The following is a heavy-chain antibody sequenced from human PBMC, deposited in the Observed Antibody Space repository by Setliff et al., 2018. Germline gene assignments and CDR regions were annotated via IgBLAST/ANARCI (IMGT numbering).Heavy chain of an antibody. J-gene: IGHJ4*02. D-gene: IGHD6-13*01. CDR2: ISSSGSTI. CDR3: ARGSSWYVCKY. V-gene: IGHV3-48*03. CDR1: GFSFSSYE. Sequence: GGSLRLSCGASGFSFSSYEMNWVRQVPGKGLEWVSYISSSGSTIYYADSVKGRFTISRDNAKNALYLQMNSLRAEDTAVYYCARGSSWYVCKYWVQGTLVTVS.